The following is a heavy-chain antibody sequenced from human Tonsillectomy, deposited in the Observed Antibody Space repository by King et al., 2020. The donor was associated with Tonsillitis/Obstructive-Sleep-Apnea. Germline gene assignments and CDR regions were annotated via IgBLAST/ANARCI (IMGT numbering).Heavy chain of an antibody. V-gene: IGHV4-34*01. CDR1: GGSFSGYY. CDR3: ARGYYDFWSGYYTSKTSNNWFDP. Sequence: VQLQQWGAGLLKPSKTLSLTCAVYGGSFSGYYWSWIRQPPGKGLEWIGEINHSGSTNYNPSLKSRVTISVDTSKNQFSLKLSSVTAADTAVYYCARGYYDFWSGYYTSKTSNNWFDPWGQGTLVTVSS. J-gene: IGHJ5*02. D-gene: IGHD3-3*01. CDR2: INHSGST.